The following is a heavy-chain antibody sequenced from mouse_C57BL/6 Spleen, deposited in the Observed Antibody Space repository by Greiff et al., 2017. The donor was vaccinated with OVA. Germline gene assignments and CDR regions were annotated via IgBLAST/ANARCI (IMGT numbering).Heavy chain of an antibody. J-gene: IGHJ4*01. CDR1: GFTFSDYG. CDR3: ASYYYCSSEAMDY. Sequence: DVKLVESGGGLVKPGGSLTLSCAASGFTFSDYGLHWVRQAPEKGLEWVAYIRSGSSTIYYADTVKGRFTISRDNAKNTLFLQMTSLRSEDTAMYYCASYYYCSSEAMDYWGQGTSVTVSS. D-gene: IGHD1-1*01. V-gene: IGHV5-17*01. CDR2: IRSGSSTI.